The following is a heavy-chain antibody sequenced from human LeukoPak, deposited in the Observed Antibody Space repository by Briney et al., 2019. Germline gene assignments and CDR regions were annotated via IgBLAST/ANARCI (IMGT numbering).Heavy chain of an antibody. CDR2: MNPNSGNT. D-gene: IGHD3-9*01. Sequence: AASVKVSCKASGYTFTSYDINWVRQAPGQGLEWMGWMNPNSGNTGYAQKFQGRVTMTRNTSISTAYMELSSLRSEDTAVYYCARGRAGYYDILTAHYKRGDNWFDPWGQGTLVTVSS. V-gene: IGHV1-8*01. CDR3: ARGRAGYYDILTAHYKRGDNWFDP. J-gene: IGHJ5*02. CDR1: GYTFTSYD.